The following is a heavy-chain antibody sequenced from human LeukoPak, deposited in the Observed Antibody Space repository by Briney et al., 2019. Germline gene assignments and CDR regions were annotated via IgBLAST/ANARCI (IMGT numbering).Heavy chain of an antibody. Sequence: ASVKVSCKASGYAFTSYAMNWVRQAPGQGLEWMGWINTNTGNPTYAQGFTGRFVFSLDTSVSTAYLQISSLKAEDTAVYYCARVVYYGDYLYFDYWGQGTLVTVSS. CDR3: ARVVYYGDYLYFDY. D-gene: IGHD4-17*01. CDR1: GYAFTSYA. CDR2: INTNTGNP. J-gene: IGHJ4*02. V-gene: IGHV7-4-1*02.